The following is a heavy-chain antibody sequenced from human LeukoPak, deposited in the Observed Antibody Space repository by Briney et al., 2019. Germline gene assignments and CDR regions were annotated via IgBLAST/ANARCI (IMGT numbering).Heavy chain of an antibody. CDR1: GYTFTSYG. CDR2: ISAYNGNT. CDR3: ARTNLGYCSGGSCYLQDAFDI. V-gene: IGHV1-18*01. D-gene: IGHD2-15*01. J-gene: IGHJ3*02. Sequence: ASVKVSCKASGYTFTSYGISWVRQAPGQGLEWMGWISAYNGNTNYAQKLQGRVTMTTDTSTSTAYMELRSLRSDDTAVYYCARTNLGYCSGGSCYLQDAFDIWGQGTMVTVSS.